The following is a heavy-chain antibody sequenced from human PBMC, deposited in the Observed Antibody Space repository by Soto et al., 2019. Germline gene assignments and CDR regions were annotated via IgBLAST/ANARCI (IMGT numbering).Heavy chain of an antibody. J-gene: IGHJ5*02. CDR3: ARRGWPGGEEFDP. V-gene: IGHV1-69*06. D-gene: IGHD2-15*01. Sequence: QVQLVQSGAEVKKPGSSVKVSCKASGGTFSTYAISWGRQAPGQGLEWMGGIFPIFGTANYAQKFQGRVTITADKSTSTAYMELSSLRSEDTAVYYCARRGWPGGEEFDPWGQGTLVTVSS. CDR1: GGTFSTYA. CDR2: IFPIFGTA.